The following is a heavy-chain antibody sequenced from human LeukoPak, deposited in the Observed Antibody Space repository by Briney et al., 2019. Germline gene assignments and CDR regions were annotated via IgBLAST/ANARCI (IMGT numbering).Heavy chain of an antibody. V-gene: IGHV1-46*01. Sequence: ASVKVSCKASGYTFTSYYMHWVRQAPGQGLEWMGMINPSGGSTSYAQKFQGRVTMTRDMSTSTVYMELSSLRSEDTAVYYCARYSSGFYYFDYWGQGTLVTVSS. CDR1: GYTFTSYY. D-gene: IGHD6-19*01. J-gene: IGHJ4*02. CDR2: INPSGGST. CDR3: ARYSSGFYYFDY.